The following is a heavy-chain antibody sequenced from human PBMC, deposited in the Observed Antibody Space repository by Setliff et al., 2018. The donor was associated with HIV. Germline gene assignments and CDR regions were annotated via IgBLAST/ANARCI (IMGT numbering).Heavy chain of an antibody. CDR1: GDSISSGSNY. CDR3: ARASSDIPGVDSNYFDD. Sequence: PSETPSLTCTVSGDSISSGSNYWSWIRQPAGKGLEWIGRIYTSGPRYNPSLENRVTISVDTSKSQFFLMLSSVTAADTAVYYCARASSDIPGVDSNYFDDWGQGTLVTVSS. CDR2: IYTSGP. V-gene: IGHV4-61*02. J-gene: IGHJ4*02. D-gene: IGHD2-2*01.